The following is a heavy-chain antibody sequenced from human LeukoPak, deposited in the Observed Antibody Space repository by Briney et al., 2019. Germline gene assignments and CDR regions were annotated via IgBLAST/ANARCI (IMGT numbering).Heavy chain of an antibody. CDR1: GFTVSSNY. CDR3: ARVGVAVAGTVGYFDY. Sequence: GGSLRLSCAAFGFTVSSNYVSWVRQAPGKGLECVLVIYSGGSTYYADSVKGRFTISRDNSKNTLYLQMNSLRAEDTAVYYCARVGVAVAGTVGYFDYWGQGTLVTVSS. CDR2: IYSGGST. J-gene: IGHJ4*02. V-gene: IGHV3-66*01. D-gene: IGHD6-19*01.